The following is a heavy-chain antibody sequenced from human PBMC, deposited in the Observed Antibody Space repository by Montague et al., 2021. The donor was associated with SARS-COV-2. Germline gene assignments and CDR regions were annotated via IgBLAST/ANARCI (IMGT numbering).Heavy chain of an antibody. CDR3: AGGPGATYYCGMDV. CDR2: IYTSGST. V-gene: IGHV4-61*02. J-gene: IGHJ6*02. D-gene: IGHD2-2*01. CDR1: GGSISSGSYY. Sequence: TLSLTCTVSGGSISSGSYYWSWIRQPAGKGLEWIGRIYTSGSTNYNPSLKSRVTISVDTSKNQFSLKLSSVTAADTAVYYCAGGPGATYYCGMDVWGQGSTVTVSS.